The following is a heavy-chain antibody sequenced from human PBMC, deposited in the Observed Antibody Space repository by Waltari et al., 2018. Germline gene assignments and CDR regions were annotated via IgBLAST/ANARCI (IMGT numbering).Heavy chain of an antibody. CDR1: GFTFSNTW. D-gene: IGHD3-16*02. Sequence: EVQLVESGGGLVNPGGSLRLSCAASGFTFSNTWMDWVRQAPGKGREVIARIKTQSDGGGATYYAAPVTGRFTVSREDSKNMLYLQMSSLKTEDTAMYYCTTDQGDSYTFYSFDYWGQGTLVTVSS. J-gene: IGHJ4*02. CDR3: TTDQGDSYTFYSFDY. V-gene: IGHV3-15*01. CDR2: IKTQSDGGGAT.